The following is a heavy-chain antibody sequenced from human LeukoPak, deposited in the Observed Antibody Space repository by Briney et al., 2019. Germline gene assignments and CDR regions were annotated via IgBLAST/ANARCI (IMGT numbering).Heavy chain of an antibody. Sequence: GGSLRLSCAASGLTFSSYAMSWVRQAPGKGLEWVSTISGSGGSTYYADSVKGRFTISRDNSKNTLYLQMNSLRAEDTAVYYCARRASYDGTIFYFDYWGLGTLVTVSS. V-gene: IGHV3-23*01. J-gene: IGHJ4*02. CDR2: ISGSGGST. D-gene: IGHD3-22*01. CDR3: ARRASYDGTIFYFDY. CDR1: GLTFSSYA.